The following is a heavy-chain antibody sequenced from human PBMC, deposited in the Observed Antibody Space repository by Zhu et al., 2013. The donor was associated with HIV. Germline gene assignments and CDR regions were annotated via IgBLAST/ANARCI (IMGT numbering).Heavy chain of an antibody. Sequence: QVQLVQSGGEVKKPGASVKVSCKASGYTFTGYYMHWVRQAPGQGLEWMGWIIPIFGLANYAQKFQGRVTITADESTSTAYMELSSLRSEDTAVYYCARDRDSSPHNWFRPLGPGNPGHRLL. V-gene: IGHV1-69*01. D-gene: IGHD6-13*01. CDR3: ARDRDSSPHNWFRP. CDR1: GYTFTGYY. J-gene: IGHJ5*02. CDR2: IIPIFGLA.